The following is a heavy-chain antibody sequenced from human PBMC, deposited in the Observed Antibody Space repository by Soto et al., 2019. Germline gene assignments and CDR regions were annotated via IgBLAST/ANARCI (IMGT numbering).Heavy chain of an antibody. V-gene: IGHV1-18*01. CDR3: ARGGHDSSGYYSGNAFDI. J-gene: IGHJ3*02. CDR1: GYTSTSYG. CDR2: ISAYNGNT. Sequence: ASVKVSCKASGYTSTSYGISWLRQSPGQGLEWMGWISAYNGNTNYAQKLQGRVTMTTDTSTSTAYMELRSLRSDDTAVYYCARGGHDSSGYYSGNAFDIWGQGTMVTVSS. D-gene: IGHD3-22*01.